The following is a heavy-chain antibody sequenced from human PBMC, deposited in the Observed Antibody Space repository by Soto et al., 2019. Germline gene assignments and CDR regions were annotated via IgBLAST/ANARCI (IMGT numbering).Heavy chain of an antibody. CDR3: ARGVGSGTYYNQYNWFDP. CDR1: GVSFITYG. CDR2: ISNDGSNK. J-gene: IGHJ5*02. Sequence: PGGFLRLSCAASGVSFITYGMHWVRQAPGKGLEWVAFISNDGSNKYYADSVKGRFTISRDNSKNTLYLQMNSLRAEDTAVYYCARGVGSGTYYNQYNWFDPWGQGTLVTVSS. D-gene: IGHD3-10*01. V-gene: IGHV3-30*03.